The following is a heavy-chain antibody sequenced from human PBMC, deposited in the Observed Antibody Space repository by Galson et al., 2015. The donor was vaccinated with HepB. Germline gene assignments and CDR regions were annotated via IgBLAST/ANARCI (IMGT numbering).Heavy chain of an antibody. J-gene: IGHJ4*02. D-gene: IGHD2-2*02. CDR1: GFTFSDYY. Sequence: SLRLSCAASGFTFSDYYMSWIRQAPGKGLEWVSYISSSGSTIFYADSVKGRFTISRDNAKNSLYLQMNSLRAEDTAVYYCARFIPSKYYFDYWGQGTLVTVSS. CDR2: ISSSGSTI. V-gene: IGHV3-11*01. CDR3: ARFIPSKYYFDY.